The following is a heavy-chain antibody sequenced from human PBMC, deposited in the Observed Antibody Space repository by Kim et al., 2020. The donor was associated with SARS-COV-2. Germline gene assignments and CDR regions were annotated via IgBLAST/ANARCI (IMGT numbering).Heavy chain of an antibody. J-gene: IGHJ4*02. D-gene: IGHD3-22*01. Sequence: GRFTISRDNSKNTLYLQMSSLRAEDTAVYYCVKDTYYYDSSGYYTPRPDYWGQGTLVTVSS. V-gene: IGHV3-64D*06. CDR3: VKDTYYYDSSGYYTPRPDY.